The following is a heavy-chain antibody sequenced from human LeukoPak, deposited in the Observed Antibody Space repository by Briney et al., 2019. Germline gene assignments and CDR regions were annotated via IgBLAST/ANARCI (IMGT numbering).Heavy chain of an antibody. CDR3: ARDRSFRSDFWSVTDAFDM. J-gene: IGHJ3*02. CDR2: TSAYNGNT. V-gene: IGHV1-18*01. D-gene: IGHD3-3*01. CDR1: GYTFTNYG. Sequence: ASVKVSCKASGYTFTNYGISWVRQAPGHGLEWMGWTSAYNGNTKYAQNVQGRVMMTTDTSTSTAYMELRSLRPDDTAVYFCARDRSFRSDFWSVTDAFDMWGPGTMVIVSS.